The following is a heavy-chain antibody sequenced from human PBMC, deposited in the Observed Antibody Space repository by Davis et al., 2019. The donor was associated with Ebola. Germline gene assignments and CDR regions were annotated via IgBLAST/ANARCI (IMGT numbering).Heavy chain of an antibody. CDR3: ARRAARPPDNRYYYYYMDV. D-gene: IGHD6-6*01. CDR1: GFTFSSYA. CDR2: ISSNGGST. V-gene: IGHV3-64*01. J-gene: IGHJ6*03. Sequence: PGGSLRLSCAASGFTFSSYAMHWVRQAPGKGLEYVSAISSNGGSTYYANSVKGRFTISRDNSKNTLYLQMGSLRAEDMAVYYCARRAARPPDNRYYYYYMDVWGKGTTVTVSS.